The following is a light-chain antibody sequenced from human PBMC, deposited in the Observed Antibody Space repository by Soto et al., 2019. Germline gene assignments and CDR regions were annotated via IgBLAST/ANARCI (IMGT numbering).Light chain of an antibody. CDR3: SSYAGSNNLL. V-gene: IGLV2-8*01. CDR2: EVN. CDR1: NSDIGNYNF. J-gene: IGLJ2*01. Sequence: QSALTQPPSASGSPGQSVATSCTGTNSDIGNYNFVSWYQQHPGKAPKLMIYEVNKRPSGVPDRFSGSKSGNTASLTVSGLQPEDEADYYCSSYAGSNNLLFGGGTKLTVL.